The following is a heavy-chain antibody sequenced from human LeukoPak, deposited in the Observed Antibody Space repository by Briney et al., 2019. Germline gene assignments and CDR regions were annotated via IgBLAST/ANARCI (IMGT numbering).Heavy chain of an antibody. D-gene: IGHD4-23*01. CDR2: ISYDGSNK. CDR1: GFTFSSYA. J-gene: IGHJ6*03. V-gene: IGHV3-30-3*01. Sequence: PGRSLRLSCAASGFTFSSYAMHWVRQAPGKGLEWVAVISYDGSNKYYADSVKGRFTISRDNSKNTLYLQMNSLRAEDTAVYYCARGRPTVLTPYYYYYMDVWGKGTTVTVSS. CDR3: ARGRPTVLTPYYYYYMDV.